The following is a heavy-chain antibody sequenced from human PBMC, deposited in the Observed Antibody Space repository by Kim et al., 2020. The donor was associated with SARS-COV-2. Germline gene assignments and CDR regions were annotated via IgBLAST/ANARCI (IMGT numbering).Heavy chain of an antibody. CDR3: ARGPVAASAFDI. D-gene: IGHD2-15*01. CDR1: GGSISSYY. CDR2: IYYSGST. V-gene: IGHV4-59*01. Sequence: SETLSLTCTVSGGSISSYYWSWIRQPPGKGLEWIGYIYYSGSTNYNPSLKSRVTISVDTSKNQFSLKLSSVTAADTAVYYCARGPVAASAFDIWGQGTMVTVSS. J-gene: IGHJ3*02.